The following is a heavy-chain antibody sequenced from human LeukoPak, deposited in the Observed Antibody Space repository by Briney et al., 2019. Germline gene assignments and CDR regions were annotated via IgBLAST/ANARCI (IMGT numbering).Heavy chain of an antibody. V-gene: IGHV3-23*01. J-gene: IGHJ4*02. D-gene: IGHD7-27*01. CDR2: ISGSGGST. CDR1: GFTFSSYA. CDR3: AKGSGLTGTFFDY. Sequence: GGSLRLSCAASGFTFSSYAMSWVRQAPGRGLEWVSTISGSGGSTYYADSVKGRFTISRDNSKNTLYLQMNSLRAEDTAVYYCAKGSGLTGTFFDYWGQGTLVTVPS.